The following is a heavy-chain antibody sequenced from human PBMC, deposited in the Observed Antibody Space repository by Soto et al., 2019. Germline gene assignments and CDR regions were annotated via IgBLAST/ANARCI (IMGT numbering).Heavy chain of an antibody. D-gene: IGHD3-22*01. J-gene: IGHJ4*02. CDR1: GGSISSSSYY. CDR3: ASIKYYYDSRGYQLDY. CDR2: IYYSGST. V-gene: IGHV4-39*01. Sequence: QLQLQESGPGLVKPSETLSLTCTVSGGSISSSSYYWGWIRQPPGKGLEWIGSIYYSGSTYYNPSLKSRVTISVDTSKNQFSLKLSSVTAADTAVYYCASIKYYYDSRGYQLDYWGQGTLVTVSS.